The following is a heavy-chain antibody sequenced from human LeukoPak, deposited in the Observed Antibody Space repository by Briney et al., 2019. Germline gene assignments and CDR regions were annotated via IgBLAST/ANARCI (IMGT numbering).Heavy chain of an antibody. J-gene: IGHJ4*02. CDR3: AKPLSSFYYFDY. CDR1: GFTFSSYG. V-gene: IGHV3-30*02. D-gene: IGHD2/OR15-2a*01. Sequence: GGSLRLSCAASGFTFSSYGMHWVRQAPGKGLEWVAFIRYDGSNKYYADSVKGRFTISRDNSKNTLYLQMNSLRAEDTAVYYCAKPLSSFYYFDYWGQGTLVTVSS. CDR2: IRYDGSNK.